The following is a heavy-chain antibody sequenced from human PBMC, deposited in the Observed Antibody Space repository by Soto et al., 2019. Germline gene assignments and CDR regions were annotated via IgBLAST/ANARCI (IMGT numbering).Heavy chain of an antibody. D-gene: IGHD6-19*01. V-gene: IGHV1-18*01. Sequence: ASVKVSCKASGYTFTSYGISWVRQAPGQGLEWMGWISAYNGNTNYAQKLQGRVTMTTDTSTSTAYMELRSLRSDDTAVYYCARDTGYSSGWYENWFDPWGQGTLVTVSS. CDR3: ARDTGYSSGWYENWFDP. J-gene: IGHJ5*02. CDR1: GYTFTSYG. CDR2: ISAYNGNT.